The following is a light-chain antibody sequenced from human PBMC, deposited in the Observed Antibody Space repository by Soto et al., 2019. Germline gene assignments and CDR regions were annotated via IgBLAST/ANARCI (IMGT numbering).Light chain of an antibody. CDR2: DAS. CDR3: QQYNSYPGT. Sequence: DIKMTQSPSTLSASVGDRVTITCRASQSISSWLAWYQQKPGKAPKLLIYDASSLESGVPSRFSGSGSGTEFTLTISSLQPDDFATYYCQQYNSYPGTFGQGTKVAIK. J-gene: IGKJ1*01. CDR1: QSISSW. V-gene: IGKV1-5*01.